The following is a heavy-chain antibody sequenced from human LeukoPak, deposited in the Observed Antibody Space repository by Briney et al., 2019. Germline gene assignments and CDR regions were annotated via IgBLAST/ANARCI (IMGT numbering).Heavy chain of an antibody. V-gene: IGHV3-9*01. J-gene: IGHJ4*02. Sequence: PGRSLRLSCAASGFTFDDYAMHWVRQAPGKGLEWVSGISWNSGSIGYADSVKGRFTISRDNAKNSLYLQMNSLRAEDTALYYCAKGYSSSSLSLFDYRGQGALVTVSS. D-gene: IGHD6-6*01. CDR1: GFTFDDYA. CDR3: AKGYSSSSLSLFDY. CDR2: ISWNSGSI.